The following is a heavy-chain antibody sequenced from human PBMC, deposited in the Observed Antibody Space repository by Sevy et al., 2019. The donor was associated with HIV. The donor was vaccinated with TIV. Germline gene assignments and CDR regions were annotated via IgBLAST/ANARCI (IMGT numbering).Heavy chain of an antibody. CDR2: IWYDGRTE. D-gene: IGHD1-1*01. Sequence: GGSLRLSCVASGFTFRSFSMHWVRQAPGKGLEWVAAIWYDGRTERYADAVQGRFTISRDNSKKTLYLQMNSLRDEDTAIYYCARDAARVIVPTAGFDSWGQGTLVTVSS. CDR1: GFTFRSFS. V-gene: IGHV3-33*01. J-gene: IGHJ5*01. CDR3: ARDAARVIVPTAGFDS.